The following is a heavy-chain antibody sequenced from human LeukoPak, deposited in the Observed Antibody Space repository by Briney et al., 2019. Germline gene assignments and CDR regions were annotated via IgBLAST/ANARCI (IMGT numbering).Heavy chain of an antibody. V-gene: IGHV1-46*01. Sequence: GASVKVSCKASGYTFTGYYMHWVRQAPGRGLEWMGIINPSGGSTSYAQKFQGRVTMTRDTSTSTVYMELSSLRSEDTAVYYCARVGYDSSGYYPVEYWGQGTLVTVSS. CDR2: INPSGGST. J-gene: IGHJ4*02. CDR3: ARVGYDSSGYYPVEY. D-gene: IGHD3-22*01. CDR1: GYTFTGYY.